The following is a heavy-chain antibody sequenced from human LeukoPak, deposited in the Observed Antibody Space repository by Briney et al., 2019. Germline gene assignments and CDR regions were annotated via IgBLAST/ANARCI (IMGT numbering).Heavy chain of an antibody. CDR1: GYTFTSYD. J-gene: IGHJ4*02. CDR3: ARGQGKRYQLLP. V-gene: IGHV1-8*01. CDR2: MNPNSGIT. D-gene: IGHD2-2*01. Sequence: ASVKVSCKASGYTFTSYDINWVRQATGQGLEWMGWMNPNSGITGYAQKFQGRVTMTRNTSISTAYMELSSLRSEDTAVYYCARGQGKRYQLLPWGQGTLVTVSS.